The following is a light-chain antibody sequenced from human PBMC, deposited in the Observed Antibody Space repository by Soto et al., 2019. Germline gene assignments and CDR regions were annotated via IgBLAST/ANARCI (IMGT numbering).Light chain of an antibody. CDR3: ISYTVSRSYV. V-gene: IGLV2-14*01. Sequence: LTQPASVSGSPGQSITISCTGTSSDVGGYDYVSWYQLHPGKAPKLMVFEVSNRPSGVSYRFSGSKSGNTASLTISGLQADDEADYYCISYTVSRSYVFGPGTKVTVL. J-gene: IGLJ1*01. CDR2: EVS. CDR1: SSDVGGYDY.